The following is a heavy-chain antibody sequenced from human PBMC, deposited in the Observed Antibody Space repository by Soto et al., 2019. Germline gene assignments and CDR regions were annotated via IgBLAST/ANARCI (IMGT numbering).Heavy chain of an antibody. J-gene: IGHJ6*02. CDR1: GDSLRGQS. D-gene: IGHD6-19*01. CDR2: LNQSGGT. V-gene: IGHV4-34*01. CDR3: AREDSYGWSGESLDV. Sequence: QVQLQQWGAGLLKASETLSLTCAVVGDSLRGQSWNWIRQSPGKGLEWIGELNQSGGTNYNPSLKSRAIISDDTSKNQFSLTLTSGTAADTAVYYCAREDSYGWSGESLDVWGQGTTVTVSS.